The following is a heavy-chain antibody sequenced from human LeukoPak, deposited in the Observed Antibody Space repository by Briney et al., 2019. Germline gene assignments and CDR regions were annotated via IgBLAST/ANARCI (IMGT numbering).Heavy chain of an antibody. D-gene: IGHD5-18*01. J-gene: IGHJ4*02. CDR3: ARQRGYNYGYNDY. CDR1: GFTFSSYA. V-gene: IGHV3-23*01. CDR2: ISGSGGST. Sequence: GGSLRLSCTASGFTFSSYAMSWVRQAPGKGLEWVSAISGSGGSTYYADSVKGRFTISRDNSKNTLYLQMNSLRAEDTAVYYCARQRGYNYGYNDYWGQGTLVTVSS.